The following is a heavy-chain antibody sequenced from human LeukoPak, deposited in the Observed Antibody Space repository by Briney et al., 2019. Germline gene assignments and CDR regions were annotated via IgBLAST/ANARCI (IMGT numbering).Heavy chain of an antibody. CDR1: GYHFSSYR. V-gene: IGHV1-18*01. CDR3: AIGRAAGLFDH. J-gene: IGHJ4*01. Sequence: ASVKASCKASGYHFSSYRVNWLRQAPGQGPEWMGWISPYNGDTNYAQNLQDRATMTTDTSTSTVYMELRSLKSDDSAVYYCAIGRAAGLFDHWGQGTLVTVAS. D-gene: IGHD1-26*01. CDR2: ISPYNGDT.